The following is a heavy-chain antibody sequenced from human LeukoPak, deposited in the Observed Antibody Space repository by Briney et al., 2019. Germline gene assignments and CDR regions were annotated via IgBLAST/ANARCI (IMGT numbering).Heavy chain of an antibody. CDR2: ISSNGGST. CDR1: GFTFSSYT. Sequence: GGSLRLSCAASGFTFSSYTMHWVRQAPGKGLEFVSTISSNGGSTYYANSVKGRFTISRDNSKNTLYLQMGSLRAEDMAVYYCAKDYKSGDGYWDFDYWGQGILVTVSS. V-gene: IGHV3-64*01. J-gene: IGHJ4*02. CDR3: AKDYKSGDGYWDFDY. D-gene: IGHD5-24*01.